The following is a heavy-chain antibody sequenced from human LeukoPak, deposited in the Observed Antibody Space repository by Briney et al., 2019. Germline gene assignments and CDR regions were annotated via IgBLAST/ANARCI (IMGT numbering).Heavy chain of an antibody. CDR1: GFTFSSYA. V-gene: IGHV3-30-3*01. Sequence: GGSLRLSCAASGFTFSSYAMHWVRQAPGKGLEWVAVIPYDGSNKYYADSVKGRFTISRDNSKNTLYLQMNSLRAEDTAVYYCARGIVVVPAATPKFDYWGQGTLVTVSS. J-gene: IGHJ4*02. CDR2: IPYDGSNK. CDR3: ARGIVVVPAATPKFDY. D-gene: IGHD2-2*02.